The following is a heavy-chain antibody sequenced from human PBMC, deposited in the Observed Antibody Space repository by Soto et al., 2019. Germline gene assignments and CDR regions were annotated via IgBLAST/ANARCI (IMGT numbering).Heavy chain of an antibody. CDR2: ISAYNGNT. J-gene: IGHJ6*02. CDR1: GYTFTSYG. V-gene: IGHV1-18*01. CDR3: ARDRDGYNHNYYYYGMDV. Sequence: GASVKVSCKASGYTFTSYGISWVRQAPGQGLEWMGWISAYNGNTNYAQKLQGRVTMTTDTSTSTAYMELRSLRSDDTAVYYCARDRDGYNHNYYYYGMDVWGQGTTVTVSS. D-gene: IGHD5-12*01.